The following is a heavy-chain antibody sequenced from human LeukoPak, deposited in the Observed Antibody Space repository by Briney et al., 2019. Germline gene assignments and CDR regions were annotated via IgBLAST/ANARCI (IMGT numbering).Heavy chain of an antibody. D-gene: IGHD3-22*01. CDR1: NGSMTSDSDY. CDR2: ICYSGKT. CDR3: ARFWIVATWFDA. V-gene: IGHV4-39*02. Sequence: SSETLSLTCSVSNGSMTSDSDYGPWVRQPAGKGLEGIGTICYSGKTYYTASLKSRVTVSLDTSKNNFSLRLSSVTAADTAVYYCARFWIVATWFDAWGQGALVTVSS. J-gene: IGHJ5*02.